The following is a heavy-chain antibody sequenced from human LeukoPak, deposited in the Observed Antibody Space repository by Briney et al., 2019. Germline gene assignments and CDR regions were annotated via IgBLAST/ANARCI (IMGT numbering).Heavy chain of an antibody. V-gene: IGHV1-69*16. CDR2: SIGHSGKA. Sequence: GSSVKVSCKASRGTFSSYTISWVRQAPGQGLEWIGWSIGHSGKANYAQKLQDRITMTTDLSTSTVYMELKSLTSDDTAIYYCARGKTIDYWGQGTLVTVSS. CDR1: RGTFSSYT. CDR3: ARGKTIDY. D-gene: IGHD1-1*01. J-gene: IGHJ4*02.